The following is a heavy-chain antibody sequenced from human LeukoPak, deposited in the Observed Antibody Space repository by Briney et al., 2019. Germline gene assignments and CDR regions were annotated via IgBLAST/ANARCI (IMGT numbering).Heavy chain of an antibody. CDR2: IYYSGST. V-gene: IGHV4-39*07. D-gene: IGHD1-26*01. CDR1: GGSISSSSYY. J-gene: IGHJ4*02. CDR3: ARLVGATGIDY. Sequence: SETLSLTCTVSGGSISSSSYYWGWIRQPPGKGLEWIGSIYYSGSTYYNPSLKSRVTISVDTSKNQFSLKLSSVNAADTAVYYCARLVGATGIDYWGQGTLVTVSS.